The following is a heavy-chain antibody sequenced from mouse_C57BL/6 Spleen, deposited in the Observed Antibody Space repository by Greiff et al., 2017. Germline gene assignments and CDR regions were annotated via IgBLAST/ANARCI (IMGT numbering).Heavy chain of an antibody. J-gene: IGHJ1*03. V-gene: IGHV1-50*01. CDR2: IDLSDSYT. CDR3: ARPGVINKGWYFDV. CDR1: GYTFTSYW. D-gene: IGHD2-1*01. Sequence: QVQLQQPGAELVKPGASVKLSCKASGYTFTSYWMQWVKQRPGQGLEWIGEIDLSDSYTNYNQKFKGKATLTVDTSSSTAYMQLSSLKYGASAVYYCARPGVINKGWYFDVWGTGTTVTVSS.